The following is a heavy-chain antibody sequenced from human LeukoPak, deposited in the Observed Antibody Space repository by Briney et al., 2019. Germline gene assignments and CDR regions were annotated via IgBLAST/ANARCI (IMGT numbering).Heavy chain of an antibody. CDR1: GGSISSHY. CDR3: ARVGGTTTRYFDY. Sequence: SQTLSLTCTVSGGSISSHYWSWIRQPPGKGLEWIGYIYYSGSTNYNPSLKSRATISVDTSKNHFSLRLSSMSAADTALYYCARVGGTTTRYFDYWGQGTLVTVSS. J-gene: IGHJ4*02. V-gene: IGHV4-59*11. D-gene: IGHD1-1*01. CDR2: IYYSGST.